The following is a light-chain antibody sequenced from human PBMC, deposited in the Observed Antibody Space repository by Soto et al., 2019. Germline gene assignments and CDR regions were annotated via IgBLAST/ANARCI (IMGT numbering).Light chain of an antibody. CDR2: DAS. Sequence: DIQMTQSPSSLSASVGDRVTITCRASHDINNFLNWYQQKPGKAPKFLIYDASNLETGVPSRFSGSGSGTEFTFTISSLQPEDIATYYCQQYDDLPYTFGQGTKLEIK. CDR1: HDINNF. J-gene: IGKJ2*01. CDR3: QQYDDLPYT. V-gene: IGKV1-33*01.